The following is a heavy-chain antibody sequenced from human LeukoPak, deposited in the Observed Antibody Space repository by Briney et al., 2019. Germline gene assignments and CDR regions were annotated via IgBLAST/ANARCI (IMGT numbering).Heavy chain of an antibody. D-gene: IGHD3-22*01. Sequence: PGGSLRLSCAASGFSFSTTWMHWVRQAPGKGLIWVSRINSDGTTSYADSVKGRFTISRDNAKNMLYLQMNSLRAKDTALYYCARDYYDSSGSSWFDPWGQGTLVTVSS. CDR1: GFSFSTTW. CDR3: ARDYYDSSGSSWFDP. J-gene: IGHJ5*02. CDR2: INSDGTT. V-gene: IGHV3-74*01.